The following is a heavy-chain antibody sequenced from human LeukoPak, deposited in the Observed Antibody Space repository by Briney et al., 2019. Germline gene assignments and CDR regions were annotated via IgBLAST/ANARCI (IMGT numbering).Heavy chain of an antibody. CDR1: GFTFDDYG. V-gene: IGHV3-20*04. CDR2: INWDGGST. Sequence: GGSLRLSCPASGFTFDDYGMSWVRPAPGKGLEWVSGINWDGGSTGYADSVKGRFTISRDNAKNSLYLQMNSLRAEDTALYYCARKMYDSSGGDAFDIWGQGTMVGVSS. J-gene: IGHJ3*02. D-gene: IGHD3-22*01. CDR3: ARKMYDSSGGDAFDI.